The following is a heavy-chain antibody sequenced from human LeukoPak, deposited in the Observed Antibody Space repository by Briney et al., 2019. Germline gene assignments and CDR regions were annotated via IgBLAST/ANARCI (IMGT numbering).Heavy chain of an antibody. CDR3: ARWASAAGFDY. CDR1: GHSYLNYW. Sequence: GESLIISCKGSGHSYLNYWIGWVRQLPRKGLAWMGIINPGDSDTRYRPSPQGQVTISADKSISSAYLQWSSLEASDTAMYYCARWASAAGFDYWGQGTLVTVSS. V-gene: IGHV5-51*01. D-gene: IGHD6-13*01. J-gene: IGHJ4*02. CDR2: INPGDSDT.